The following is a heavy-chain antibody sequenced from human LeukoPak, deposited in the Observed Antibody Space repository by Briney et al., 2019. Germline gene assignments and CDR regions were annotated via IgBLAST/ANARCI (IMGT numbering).Heavy chain of an antibody. Sequence: PSETLSLTCTVSGGSISSYYWSWIRQPPGKGLEWIGYIYYSGSTNYNPSLKSRVTISVDTSKTQFSLKLSSVTAADTAVYYCARARAGVVTAIDAFDIWGQGTMVTVSS. CDR3: ARARAGVVTAIDAFDI. D-gene: IGHD2-21*02. V-gene: IGHV4-59*01. CDR2: IYYSGST. CDR1: GGSISSYY. J-gene: IGHJ3*02.